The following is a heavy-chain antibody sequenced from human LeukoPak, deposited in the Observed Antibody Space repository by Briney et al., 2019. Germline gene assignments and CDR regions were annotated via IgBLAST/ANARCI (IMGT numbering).Heavy chain of an antibody. J-gene: IGHJ4*02. CDR3: ARCGYSYGYLGSYFDY. Sequence: SETLSLTCTVSGGSISSGGYYWSWIRQHPGTGQEWIGYIYYSGSTYYNPSLKSRVTISVDTSKNQFSLKLSSVTAADTAVYYCARCGYSYGYLGSYFDYWGQGTLVTVSS. CDR2: IYYSGST. D-gene: IGHD5-18*01. V-gene: IGHV4-31*03. CDR1: GGSISSGGYY.